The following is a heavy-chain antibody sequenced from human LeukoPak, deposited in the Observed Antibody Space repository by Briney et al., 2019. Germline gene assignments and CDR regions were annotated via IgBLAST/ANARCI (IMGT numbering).Heavy chain of an antibody. J-gene: IGHJ4*02. CDR1: GFTFSNYG. CDR3: ARRMWGSGTETFDY. D-gene: IGHD3-10*01. Sequence: PGGSLRLSCAASGFTFSNYGMHWVRQAPGKGLEWVAVISYDGTIKYNTDSVKGRFTISRDDSKNTLYLQMNSLRAEDTAVYYCARRMWGSGTETFDYWGQGTLVTVSS. CDR2: ISYDGTIK. V-gene: IGHV3-30*03.